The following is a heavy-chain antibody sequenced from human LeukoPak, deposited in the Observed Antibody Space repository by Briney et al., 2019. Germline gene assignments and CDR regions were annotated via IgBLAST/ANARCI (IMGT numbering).Heavy chain of an antibody. V-gene: IGHV1-46*01. CDR2: INPSGGST. D-gene: IGHD3-3*01. Sequence: ASVKVSCKASGYTFTSYYMHWVRQAPGQGLEWMGIINPSGGSTSYAHKFQGRVTMTRDTSTSTVYMELSSLRSEDTAVYYCARDCRLRFLEWLSQYGMDVWGQGTTVTVSS. CDR1: GYTFTSYY. J-gene: IGHJ6*02. CDR3: ARDCRLRFLEWLSQYGMDV.